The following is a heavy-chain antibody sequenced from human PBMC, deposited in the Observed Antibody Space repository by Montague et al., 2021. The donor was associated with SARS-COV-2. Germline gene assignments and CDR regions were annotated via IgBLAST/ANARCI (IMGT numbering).Heavy chain of an antibody. CDR1: GGSIRSYY. D-gene: IGHD1-26*01. J-gene: IGHJ4*02. CDR3: ARYGSYFEH. CDR2: IYYDGST. Sequence: SETLSLTYTASGGSIRSYYWSWIRQTPGKGLEWIGYIYYDGSTNYNPSLKSRVTMSVDSSKNQFSLRLSSVTAADTAVYYCARYGSYFEHWGQGTLVTVSS. V-gene: IGHV4-59*03.